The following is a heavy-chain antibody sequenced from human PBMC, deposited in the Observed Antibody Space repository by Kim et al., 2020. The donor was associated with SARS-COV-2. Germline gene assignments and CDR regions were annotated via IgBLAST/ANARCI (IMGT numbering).Heavy chain of an antibody. CDR3: AKDFPLYGYCSGGSCSVFDY. Sequence: GGSLRLSCAASGFTFSSYGMHWVRQAPGKGLEWVAVIWYDGSNKYYADSVKGRFTISRDNSKNTLYLQMNSLRAEDTAVYYCAKDFPLYGYCSGGSCSVFDYWGQGTLVTVSS. J-gene: IGHJ4*02. CDR2: IWYDGSNK. V-gene: IGHV3-33*06. CDR1: GFTFSSYG. D-gene: IGHD2-15*01.